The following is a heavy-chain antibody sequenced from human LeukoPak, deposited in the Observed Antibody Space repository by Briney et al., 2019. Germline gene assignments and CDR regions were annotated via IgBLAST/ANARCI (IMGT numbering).Heavy chain of an antibody. Sequence: GASVKVSCKASGYTFTSYDINWVRQATGQGLEWMGWMNPNSGNTGYAQKFQGRVTMTRNTSISTAYMELGSLRSEDTAVYYCARNIGPKGPSSGYFVYWGQGTLVTVSS. V-gene: IGHV1-8*01. J-gene: IGHJ4*02. D-gene: IGHD3-22*01. CDR3: ARNIGPKGPSSGYFVY. CDR1: GYTFTSYD. CDR2: MNPNSGNT.